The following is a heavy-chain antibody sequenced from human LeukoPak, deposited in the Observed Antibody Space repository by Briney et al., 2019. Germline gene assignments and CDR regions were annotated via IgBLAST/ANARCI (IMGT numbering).Heavy chain of an antibody. CDR2: INHSGST. V-gene: IGHV4-34*01. CDR1: GGSISNYY. D-gene: IGHD6-19*01. CDR3: ARQWLVSPLFDY. J-gene: IGHJ4*02. Sequence: PSETLSLTCTVSGGSISNYYWTWIRQPPGKGLEWIGEINHSGSTNYNPSLRSRVTVSVHTSKNQLSLKLSSVTAADTAVYYCARQWLVSPLFDYWGQGTLVTVSS.